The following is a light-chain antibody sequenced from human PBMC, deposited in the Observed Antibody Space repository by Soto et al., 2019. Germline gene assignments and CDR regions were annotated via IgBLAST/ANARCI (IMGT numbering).Light chain of an antibody. Sequence: EIVLTQSPATLSLSPGERATLSCRASQSVGNYLAWYQQIPGQAPRLLIYDVFNRATGIPARLSGSGSGTDFALAISSPEPEDFAVYYCLQRSGCPWTVGQGTRLEVK. J-gene: IGKJ1*01. CDR2: DVF. V-gene: IGKV3-11*01. CDR3: LQRSGCPWT. CDR1: QSVGNY.